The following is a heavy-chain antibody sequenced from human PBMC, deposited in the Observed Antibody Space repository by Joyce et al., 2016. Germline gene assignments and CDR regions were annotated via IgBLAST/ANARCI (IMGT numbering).Heavy chain of an antibody. J-gene: IGHJ4*02. CDR2: IYWDDDK. V-gene: IGHV2-5*02. CDR3: AHQVVVAATPLFDH. CDR1: GFSLSSRGVA. Sequence: QITLKESGPTRVNPTQTLTLTCTFSGFSLSSRGVAVGWIRQPPGKALEWLALIYWDDDKSYSPSLKTRITITKDPSNNQVVLSMTNMDPVDTGTYYCAHQVVVAATPLFDHWGQGTLVTVSS. D-gene: IGHD2-15*01.